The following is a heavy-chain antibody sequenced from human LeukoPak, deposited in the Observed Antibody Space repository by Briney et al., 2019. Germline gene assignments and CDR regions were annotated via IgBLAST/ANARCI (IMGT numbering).Heavy chain of an antibody. V-gene: IGHV3-53*01. CDR2: MYTGGTT. CDR1: GFTVSGTH. CDR3: AKDEATSGGGLAS. D-gene: IGHD3-16*01. J-gene: IGHJ5*01. Sequence: PGGSLRLSCSASGFTVSGTHISWVRQAPGKGLEWVSAMYTGGTTYYADSVTGRFTVSRDTSRNTLFLHMNSLRAEDTAVYYCAKDEATSGGGLASWGQGTLVIVSS.